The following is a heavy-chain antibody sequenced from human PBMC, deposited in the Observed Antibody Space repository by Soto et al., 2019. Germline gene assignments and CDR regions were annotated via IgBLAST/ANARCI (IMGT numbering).Heavy chain of an antibody. D-gene: IGHD2-2*02. Sequence: EVQVLESGGGLAQPGGSLRLSCAASGFTLSSYSMSWVRQAPGKGLEWVSGISGSDSSTYYAESVKGRFTISRDTSKNTLYLKRNSLRAEDTAVYYCEKRPIEPAAIPVFYYSGMDVWGQETTYTVSS. CDR1: GFTLSSYS. CDR3: EKRPIEPAAIPVFYYSGMDV. J-gene: IGHJ6*02. CDR2: ISGSDSST. V-gene: IGHV3-23*01.